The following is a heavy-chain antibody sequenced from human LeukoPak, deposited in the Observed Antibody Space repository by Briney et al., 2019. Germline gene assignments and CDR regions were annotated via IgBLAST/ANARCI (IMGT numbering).Heavy chain of an antibody. J-gene: IGHJ4*02. CDR1: GFMFDDYA. D-gene: IGHD5-24*01. CDR2: ISGDGVSS. V-gene: IGHV3-43*02. Sequence: GGSLRLSCAASGFMFDDYAMHWVREVPGRGLEWVSLISGDGVSSFYADSVRGRFTISRDNNNNSLSLQMYSLTTEDTAFYYCAREQFSHTSNYFDNWGQGILVTVSS. CDR3: AREQFSHTSNYFDN.